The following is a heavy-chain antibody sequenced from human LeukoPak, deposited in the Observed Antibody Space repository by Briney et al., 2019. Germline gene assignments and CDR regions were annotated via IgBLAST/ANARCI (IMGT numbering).Heavy chain of an antibody. CDR1: GFTFSSYS. J-gene: IGHJ3*02. V-gene: IGHV3-48*01. CDR3: ASSTASRAFDM. CDR2: ITSGSSTM. Sequence: GGSLRLSCAASGFTFSSYSMNWVRQAPGKALEWVSYITSGSSTMHYADSVKGRFTISRDNAKNSLYVQMNSLRAEDTAVYYCASSTASRAFDMWGQGTMVTVSS. D-gene: IGHD3-3*02.